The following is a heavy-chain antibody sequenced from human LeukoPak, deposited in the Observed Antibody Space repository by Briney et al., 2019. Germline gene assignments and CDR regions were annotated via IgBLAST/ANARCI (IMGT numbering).Heavy chain of an antibody. CDR1: GHTSDDYT. D-gene: IGHD3-3*01. Sequence: PGGSLRLSCTASGHTSDDYTVTWVRRAPGKGLEWVGFITRKSYGGTTEYAAPVKGRFTISRDDSKSIAYLEMSSLKTEDTGVYYCSHSGKYDFWSGTFWGQGTLVIVSS. CDR3: SHSGKYDFWSGTF. J-gene: IGHJ4*02. V-gene: IGHV3-49*04. CDR2: ITRKSYGGTT.